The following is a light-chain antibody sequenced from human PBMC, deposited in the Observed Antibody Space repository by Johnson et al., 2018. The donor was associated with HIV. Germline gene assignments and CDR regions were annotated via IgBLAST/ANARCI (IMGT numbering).Light chain of an antibody. J-gene: IGLJ1*01. Sequence: QSVLTQPPSVYAAPGQRVTISCSGTSSTFGNSYISWYQLLPGSPPKLLIFKNNERPSGIPDRFSGSKSGTSATLDITGLQTGDEADYYCATWDTSLSAGGVFGTGTKVTVL. CDR1: SSTFGNSY. CDR3: ATWDTSLSAGGV. CDR2: KNN. V-gene: IGLV1-51*02.